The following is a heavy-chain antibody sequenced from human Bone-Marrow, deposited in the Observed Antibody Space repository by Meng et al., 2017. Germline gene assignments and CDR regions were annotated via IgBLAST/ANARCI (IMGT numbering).Heavy chain of an antibody. CDR2: ISWNSGST. D-gene: IGHD6-19*01. CDR3: AKVAVAGDYFDY. Sequence: SLKISCAASGFTFDDYAMHWVRQAPGKGLEWVSGISWNSGSTGYADSVKGRFTISRDNAKNSLYLQMNSLRAEDTALYYCAKVAVAGDYFDYWGQGTLVTCAS. J-gene: IGHJ4*02. CDR1: GFTFDDYA. V-gene: IGHV3-9*01.